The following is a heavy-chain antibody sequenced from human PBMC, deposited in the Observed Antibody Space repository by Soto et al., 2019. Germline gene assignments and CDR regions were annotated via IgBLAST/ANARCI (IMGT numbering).Heavy chain of an antibody. D-gene: IGHD5-18*01. J-gene: IGHJ4*02. Sequence: QVQLVQSGAEVKKPGSSVRVSCKAFGGSFNTHVMNWVRQAPGQGLEWVGLIIPVFGTTKYAHHFQGRVTMTADDSTATAFLEVSSLRSDDTAVYYCASGVREYSTAPPHFWGQGTLVSVSS. CDR2: IIPVFGTT. CDR1: GGSFNTHV. CDR3: ASGVREYSTAPPHF. V-gene: IGHV1-69*01.